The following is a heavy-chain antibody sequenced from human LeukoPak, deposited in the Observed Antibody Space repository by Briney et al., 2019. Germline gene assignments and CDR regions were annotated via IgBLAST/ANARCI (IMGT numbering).Heavy chain of an antibody. D-gene: IGHD6-13*01. CDR1: GFTFSSCS. Sequence: GALRLSCAASGFTFSSCSMNWVRQAPGKGLEWVSYISSSSTTRYYADSVKGRFTISRDNAKNSLYLQMNSLRDEDSAVYYCARDPHIAAAGTIFDYWGQGTLVTVSS. CDR3: ARDPHIAAAGTIFDY. V-gene: IGHV3-48*02. CDR2: ISSSSTTR. J-gene: IGHJ4*02.